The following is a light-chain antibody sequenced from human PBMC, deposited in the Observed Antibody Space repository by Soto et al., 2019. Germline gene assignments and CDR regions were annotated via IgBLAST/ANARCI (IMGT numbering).Light chain of an antibody. CDR2: DVS. V-gene: IGLV2-11*01. CDR3: CSYAGSYTFYV. CDR1: SSDVGGYNY. J-gene: IGLJ1*01. Sequence: VLTQPRSVSGSPGQSVTISCTGTSSDVGGYNYVSWYQQHPGKAPKLMIYDVSKRPSGVPDRFSGSKSGNTASLTISGLQAEDEADYYCCSYAGSYTFYVFGTGTKLTVL.